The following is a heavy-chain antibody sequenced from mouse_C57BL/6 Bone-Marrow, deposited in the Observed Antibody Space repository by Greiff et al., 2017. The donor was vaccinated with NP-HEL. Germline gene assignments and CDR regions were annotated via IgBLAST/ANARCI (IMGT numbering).Heavy chain of an antibody. J-gene: IGHJ3*01. D-gene: IGHD1-1*01. Sequence: QVQLQHPGAELVRPGSSVKLSCKASGYTFTSYWMHWVKQRPIQGLEWIGNIDPSDSETHYNQKFKDKATLTVDKSSSTAYMQLSSLTSEDSAVYYCAFYYYGSSPFAYWGQGTLVTVSA. V-gene: IGHV1-52*01. CDR3: AFYYYGSSPFAY. CDR1: GYTFTSYW. CDR2: IDPSDSET.